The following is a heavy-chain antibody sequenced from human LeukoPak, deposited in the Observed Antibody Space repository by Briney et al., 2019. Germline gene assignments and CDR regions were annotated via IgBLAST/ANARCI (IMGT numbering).Heavy chain of an antibody. CDR1: GGSFSGYY. Sequence: SETLSLTCAVYGGSFSGYYWSWIRQPPGKGLEWIGEINHSGSTNYNPSLKSRVTIPVDTSKNQFSLKLSSVTAADTAVYYCAREGYSSSPSTGNNFDYWGQGTLVTVSS. CDR2: INHSGST. J-gene: IGHJ4*02. CDR3: AREGYSSSPSTGNNFDY. D-gene: IGHD6-6*01. V-gene: IGHV4-34*01.